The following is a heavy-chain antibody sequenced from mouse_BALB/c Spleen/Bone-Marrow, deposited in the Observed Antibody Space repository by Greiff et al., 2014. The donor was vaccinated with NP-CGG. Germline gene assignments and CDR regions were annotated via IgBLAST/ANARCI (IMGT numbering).Heavy chain of an antibody. D-gene: IGHD2-10*02. CDR2: ISDGGTHT. J-gene: IGHJ4*01. CDR1: GFTFSDYY. V-gene: IGHV5-4*02. Sequence: VQLQQSGGGLVKPGGSLKLSCAASGFTFSDYYMYWVRQTPEKRLEWVATISDGGTHTFYPDSVKGRFTISRDNAKNNLYLQMSSLQSEDTAMYYCTRSGRRYGAMDYWGQGTSVTVSS. CDR3: TRSGRRYGAMDY.